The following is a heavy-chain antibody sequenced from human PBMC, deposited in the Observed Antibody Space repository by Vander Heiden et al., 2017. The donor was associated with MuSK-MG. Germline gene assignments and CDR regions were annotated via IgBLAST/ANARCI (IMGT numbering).Heavy chain of an antibody. V-gene: IGHV3-23*01. Sequence: EVQLLESGGGLEQPGGSLRLSCAASGFTFSSYGMGGVRQAPGKGLEWVSVVTGSGGSTYYADSVKGRFTISRDNSKNTLYLQMNSLRVEDTAVYYCASYGSGRSHDYWGQGTLVTVSS. CDR1: GFTFSSYG. D-gene: IGHD3-10*01. CDR2: VTGSGGST. CDR3: ASYGSGRSHDY. J-gene: IGHJ4*02.